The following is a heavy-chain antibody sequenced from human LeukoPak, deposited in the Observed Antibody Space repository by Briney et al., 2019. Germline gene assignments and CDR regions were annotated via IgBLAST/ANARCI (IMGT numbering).Heavy chain of an antibody. CDR3: TRDFYSSSWD. V-gene: IGHV3-74*01. Sequence: GGSLRLSCAVSGFTFSGYWMNWVRQAPGKGLVRVSRINSDGSGATYADSVKGRFTISRDNAKEMLFLQMNNLRAEDTAVYYCTRDFYSSSWDWGQGTLVTVSS. D-gene: IGHD6-13*01. CDR2: INSDGSGA. J-gene: IGHJ1*01. CDR1: GFTFSGYW.